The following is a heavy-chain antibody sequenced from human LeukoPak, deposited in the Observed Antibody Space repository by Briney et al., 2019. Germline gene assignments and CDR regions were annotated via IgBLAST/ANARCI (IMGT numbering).Heavy chain of an antibody. V-gene: IGHV3-53*01. CDR1: GFTVSSNY. D-gene: IGHD3-22*01. CDR3: ARYYYDSSGARGDAFDI. J-gene: IGHJ3*02. Sequence: GGSLRLSCAASGFTVSSNYMSWVRQAPGKGLEWVSVIYSGGSTYYADSVKGRFTISRDNSENTLYLQMNSLRAEDTAVYYCARYYYDSSGARGDAFDIWGQGTMVTVSS. CDR2: IYSGGST.